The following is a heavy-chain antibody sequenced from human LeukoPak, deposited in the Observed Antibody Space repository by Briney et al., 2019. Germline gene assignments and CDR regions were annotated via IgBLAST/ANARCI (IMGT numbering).Heavy chain of an antibody. CDR3: AREPPYYYDSTFDY. V-gene: IGHV3-48*01. CDR1: GFTFSSYS. CDR2: ISSSSSTI. D-gene: IGHD3-22*01. Sequence: GGSLRLSCAASGFTFSSYSMNWVRQAPGKGLEWVSYISSSSSTIYYADSVKGRFTISRDNAKNSLYLQMNSLRAEDTAVYYCAREPPYYYDSTFDYWGQGTLVTVSS. J-gene: IGHJ4*02.